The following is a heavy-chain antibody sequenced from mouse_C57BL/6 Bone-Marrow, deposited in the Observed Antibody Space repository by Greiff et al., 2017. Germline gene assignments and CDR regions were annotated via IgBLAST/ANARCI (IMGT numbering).Heavy chain of an antibody. D-gene: IGHD4-1*01. CDR2: INPNNGGT. V-gene: IGHV1-26*01. J-gene: IGHJ4*01. CDR1: GYTFTDYY. CDR3: ASKTGTYYYAMDY. Sequence: EVKLQQSGPELVKPGASVKISCKASGYTFTDYYMNWVKQSHGKSLEWIGDINPNNGGTSYNQKFKGKATLTVDKSSSTAYMELRSLTSEDSAVYYCASKTGTYYYAMDYWGQGTSVTVSS.